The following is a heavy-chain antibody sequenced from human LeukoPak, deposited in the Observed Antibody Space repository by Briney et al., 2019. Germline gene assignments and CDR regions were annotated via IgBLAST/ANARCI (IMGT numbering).Heavy chain of an antibody. CDR1: GFTFSDSY. Sequence: GGSLRLSCAASGFTFSDSYMSWIRQAPGKGLEWVSYTSSSGSSVYYADSVKGRFTISRDNAKNSLYLQMNSLRAEDTAVYYCASDSGGSYRFFDYWGQGTLVTVSS. CDR2: TSSSGSSV. D-gene: IGHD1-26*01. V-gene: IGHV3-11*01. J-gene: IGHJ4*02. CDR3: ASDSGGSYRFFDY.